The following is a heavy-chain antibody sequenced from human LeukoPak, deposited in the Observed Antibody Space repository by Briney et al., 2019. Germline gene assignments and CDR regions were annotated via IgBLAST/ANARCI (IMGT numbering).Heavy chain of an antibody. CDR1: GGTISSSSYY. D-gene: IGHD6-6*01. CDR2: IYYHGNT. V-gene: IGHV4-39*01. CDR3: ATPFLGAARQDY. Sequence: PSETLSLTCTVSGGTISSSSYYWGWIRQPPGKGLEWIGSIYYHGNTYYNPSLRSRVVISADRSKNQFSLDLTSVTAADTAVYYCATPFLGAARQDYWGQGILVTVSS. J-gene: IGHJ4*02.